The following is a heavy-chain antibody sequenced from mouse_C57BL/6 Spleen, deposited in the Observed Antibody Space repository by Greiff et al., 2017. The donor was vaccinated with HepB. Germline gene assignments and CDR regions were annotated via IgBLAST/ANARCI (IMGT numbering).Heavy chain of an antibody. D-gene: IGHD1-1*01. CDR3: ARDDGNGPGDIDY. Sequence: EVKLMESEGGLVQPGSSMKLSCTASGFTFSDYYMAWVRQVPEKGLEWVANINYEGSSTYYLDSLKSRFIISRDNANNILYLQMRSLKSEDTATYYCARDDGNGPGDIDYWGQGTTLTVSS. V-gene: IGHV5-16*01. CDR1: GFTFSDYY. CDR2: INYEGSST. J-gene: IGHJ2*01.